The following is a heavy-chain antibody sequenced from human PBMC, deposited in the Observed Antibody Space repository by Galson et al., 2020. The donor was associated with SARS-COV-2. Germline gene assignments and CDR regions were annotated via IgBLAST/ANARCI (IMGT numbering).Heavy chain of an antibody. CDR1: GYTFTSYG. J-gene: IGHJ5*02. V-gene: IGHV1-18*04. CDR2: ISAYNGNT. Sequence: ASVKVSCKASGYTFTSYGISWVRQAPGQGLEWMGWISAYNGNTNYAQKLQGRVTMTTDTSTSTAYMELRSLRSDDTAVYYCARDGERFLEWLFPSRFDPWGQGTLVTVSS. CDR3: ARDGERFLEWLFPSRFDP. D-gene: IGHD3-3*01.